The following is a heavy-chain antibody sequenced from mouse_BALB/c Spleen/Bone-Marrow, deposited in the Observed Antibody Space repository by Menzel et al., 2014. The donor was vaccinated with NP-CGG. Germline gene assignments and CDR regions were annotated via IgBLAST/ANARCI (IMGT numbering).Heavy chain of an antibody. CDR3: AREKGLRRGAMDY. J-gene: IGHJ4*01. CDR1: GYAFTNYL. V-gene: IGHV1-54*01. D-gene: IGHD2-12*01. CDR2: INPGSGGT. Sequence: VQLVESGAELVRPGTSVKVSCKASGYAFTNYLIERVKQRPGQGLEWIGVINPGSGGTNYNEKFKGKATLTADKSSSTAYMQLSSLTSDDSAVYFCAREKGLRRGAMDYWGQGTSVTVSS.